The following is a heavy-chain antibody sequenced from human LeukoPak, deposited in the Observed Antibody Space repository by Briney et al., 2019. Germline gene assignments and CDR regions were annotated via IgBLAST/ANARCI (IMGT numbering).Heavy chain of an antibody. J-gene: IGHJ6*03. CDR3: ARSRAPYYYYMDV. V-gene: IGHV4-59*12. CDR1: GGYISSYY. Sequence: SETLSLTCTVSGGYISSYYWSWIRQPPGEGLEWIGYVYYTGSTNYNPSLKSRVSISVDTSKNQFSLKLSSVTAADTAMYYCARSRAPYYYYMDVWGKGTTVTISS. CDR2: VYYTGST.